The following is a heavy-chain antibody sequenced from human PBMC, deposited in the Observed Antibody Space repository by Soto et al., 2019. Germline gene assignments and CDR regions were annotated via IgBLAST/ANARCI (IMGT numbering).Heavy chain of an antibody. Sequence: EVQLVESGGGLVQPGGSLRLSCAASGFIVNTNYMSWVRQAPGKGLECVSIINSGGTTYYADSVKGRFTISRDNSKNTLYLQMSSLRLEDTAVYYCSTSVTTSFCDFWCQGTLVTVSS. CDR2: INSGGTT. V-gene: IGHV3-66*01. J-gene: IGHJ4*02. CDR3: STSVTTSFCDF. CDR1: GFIVNTNY. D-gene: IGHD4-17*01.